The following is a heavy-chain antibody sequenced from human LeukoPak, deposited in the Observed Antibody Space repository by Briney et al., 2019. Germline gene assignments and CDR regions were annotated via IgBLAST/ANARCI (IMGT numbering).Heavy chain of an antibody. CDR1: GFTFSSNW. Sequence: GGSLRLSCAASGFTFSSNWMTWVRQAPGKGLEWVASIKEDGSEKHYVDSVKGRFTISRDNAKNSLYLQMNSLRVEDTALYYCSRDVGRRELDWGQGTLVTASS. V-gene: IGHV3-7*04. J-gene: IGHJ4*02. D-gene: IGHD1-26*01. CDR2: IKEDGSEK. CDR3: SRDVGRRELD.